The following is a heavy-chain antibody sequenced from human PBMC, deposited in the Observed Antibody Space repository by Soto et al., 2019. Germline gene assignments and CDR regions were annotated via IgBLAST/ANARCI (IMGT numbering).Heavy chain of an antibody. V-gene: IGHV4-59*01. CDR1: GGSISSYY. J-gene: IGHJ5*02. Sequence: QVQLQESGPGLVKPSETLSLTCTVSGGSISSYYWSWIRQPPGKGLEWIGYIYYSGSTNYNPSLKSRVTISVDTSKNQFSLKLSSVTAADTAVYYCARGGHSSSWFSGWFDPWGQGTLVTVSS. D-gene: IGHD6-13*01. CDR2: IYYSGST. CDR3: ARGGHSSSWFSGWFDP.